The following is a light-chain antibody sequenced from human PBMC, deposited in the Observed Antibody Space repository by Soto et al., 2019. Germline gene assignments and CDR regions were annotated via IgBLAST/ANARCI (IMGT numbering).Light chain of an antibody. CDR2: GAS. CDR1: QSVTKNF. CDR3: QQYGSSTYT. V-gene: IGKV3-20*01. J-gene: IGKJ2*01. Sequence: EIVLTQSPGTLSLSPGEGATLSCRASQSVTKNFLAWYQQKPGQAPRLXIYGASSRQGGIPDRFSGSGSGTEFTLTIPRLEPEDFAVYYCQQYGSSTYTFGQGTKVDIK.